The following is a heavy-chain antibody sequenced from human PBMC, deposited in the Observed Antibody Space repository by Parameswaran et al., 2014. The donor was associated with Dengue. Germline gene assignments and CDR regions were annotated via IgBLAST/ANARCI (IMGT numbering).Heavy chain of an antibody. J-gene: IGHJ4*02. CDR2: IYYSGST. D-gene: IGHD3-3*01. CDR3: ARSGDGFWSGYLDY. V-gene: IGHV4-59*13. Sequence: PGKGLEWIGYIYYSGSTNYNPSLKSRVTISVDTSKNQFSLKLSSVTAADTAVYYCARSGDGFWSGYLDYWGQGTLVTVSS.